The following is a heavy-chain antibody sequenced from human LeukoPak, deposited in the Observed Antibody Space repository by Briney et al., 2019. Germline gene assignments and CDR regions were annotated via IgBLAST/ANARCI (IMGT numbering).Heavy chain of an antibody. J-gene: IGHJ4*02. V-gene: IGHV3-53*01. CDR3: ARGRRDGYNLGY. D-gene: IGHD5-24*01. CDR2: IYSGGTT. CDR1: GFTVSSNY. Sequence: GGSLGLSCAASGFTVSSNYMSWVRQAPGKGLEWVSVIYSGGTTYYADSVKGRFTISRDNSKNTLYLQMNSLRVEDTAVYYCARGRRDGYNLGYWGQGTLVTVSS.